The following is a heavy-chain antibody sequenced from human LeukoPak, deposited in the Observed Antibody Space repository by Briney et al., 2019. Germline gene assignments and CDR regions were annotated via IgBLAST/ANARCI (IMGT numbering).Heavy chain of an antibody. CDR3: ARDRSWGGGYGDY. D-gene: IGHD5-12*01. CDR2: ISSSSSYI. V-gene: IGHV3-21*01. J-gene: IGHJ4*02. CDR1: GFTFSSYS. Sequence: GGSLRLSCAASGFTFSSYSMNWVRQAPGKGLKWVSSISSSSSYIYYADSVKGRFTISRDNARNSLYLQMNSLRAEDTAVYYCARDRSWGGGYGDYWGQGTLVTVSS.